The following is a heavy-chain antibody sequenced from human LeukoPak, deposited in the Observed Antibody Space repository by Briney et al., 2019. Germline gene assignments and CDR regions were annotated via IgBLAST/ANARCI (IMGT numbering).Heavy chain of an antibody. J-gene: IGHJ6*04. CDR2: MNPNSGNT. CDR3: ARENTAGV. CDR1: GYTFTSYD. Sequence: ASVKVSCKASGYTFTSYDINWVRQATGQGLEWMGWMNPNSGNTGYAQKFQGRVTITADKSTSTAYMELSSLRSEDTAVYYCARENTAGVWGKGTTVTVSS. V-gene: IGHV1-8*01. D-gene: IGHD5-18*01.